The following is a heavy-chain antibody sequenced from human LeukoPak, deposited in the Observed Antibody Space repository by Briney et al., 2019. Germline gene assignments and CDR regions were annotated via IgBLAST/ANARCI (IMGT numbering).Heavy chain of an antibody. CDR1: GGSISSYY. J-gene: IGHJ4*02. Sequence: SETLSLTCTVSGGSISSYYWSWVRQPPGKGLEWVGYIYYSGSTNYNPSLKSRVTVSVDTSKNQFSLKVSSVTAADTAVYYCARDRWLGYWGQGTLVTVSS. CDR3: ARDRWLGY. CDR2: IYYSGST. V-gene: IGHV4-59*01. D-gene: IGHD5-18*01.